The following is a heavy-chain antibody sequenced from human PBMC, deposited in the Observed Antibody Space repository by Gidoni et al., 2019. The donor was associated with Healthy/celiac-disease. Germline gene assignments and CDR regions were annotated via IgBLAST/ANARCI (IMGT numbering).Heavy chain of an antibody. D-gene: IGHD1-26*01. Sequence: QVQLVQSGAEVKKPGSAVKAACKAAGGTFSSDAISWVRQVPVQGLEWMGGIMPIFGTANYAQKFQGRVTMTADESTSTAYMELSSLRSEDTAVYYCASGARRGAFDIWGQGTMVTVSS. J-gene: IGHJ3*02. CDR1: GGTFSSDA. V-gene: IGHV1-69*01. CDR2: IMPIFGTA. CDR3: ASGARRGAFDI.